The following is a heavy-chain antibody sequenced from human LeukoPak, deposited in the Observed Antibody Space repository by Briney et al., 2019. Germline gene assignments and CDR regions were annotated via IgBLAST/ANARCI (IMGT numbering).Heavy chain of an antibody. CDR3: ARGVGYCSGGSCYSGPYYFDY. Sequence: PSETLSLTCAVYGGSFSGYYWSWIRQPPGKGLEWIGEINHSRSTNYNPSLKSRVTISVDTSKNQFSLKLSSVTAADTAVYYCARGVGYCSGGSCYSGPYYFDYWGQGTLVTVSS. CDR2: INHSRST. V-gene: IGHV4-34*01. CDR1: GGSFSGYY. D-gene: IGHD2-15*01. J-gene: IGHJ4*02.